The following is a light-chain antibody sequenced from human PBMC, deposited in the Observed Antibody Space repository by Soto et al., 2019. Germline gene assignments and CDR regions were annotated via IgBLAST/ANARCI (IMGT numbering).Light chain of an antibody. Sequence: EIVLPQSPGTLSLSPGDSSTLSCRASQSVSSNLAWYQQKPGQAPRLLIYGASTRATGIPARFSGSGSGTEFTLTISSLLSEDSAVYFCQQNNRWPHITVGQGTRLEIK. CDR3: QQNNRWPHIT. CDR2: GAS. V-gene: IGKV3-15*01. CDR1: QSVSSN. J-gene: IGKJ5*01.